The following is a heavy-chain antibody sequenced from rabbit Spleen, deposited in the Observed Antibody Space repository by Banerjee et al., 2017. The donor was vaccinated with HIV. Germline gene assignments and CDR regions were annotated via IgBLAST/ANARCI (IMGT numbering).Heavy chain of an antibody. Sequence: QEQLVESGGGLVTLGGSLTLTCRASGFSFIYNGVMCWVRQAPGKGLEYIACIYGSTYKYASWAKGLFTISKTSSTTVTLQMTSLTAADTATYFCARDPYVVYGDVDLWGPGTLVTVS. CDR3: ARDPYVVYGDVDL. CDR1: GFSFIYNGV. D-gene: IGHD2-1*01. J-gene: IGHJ4*01. CDR2: IYGSTY. V-gene: IGHV1S45*01.